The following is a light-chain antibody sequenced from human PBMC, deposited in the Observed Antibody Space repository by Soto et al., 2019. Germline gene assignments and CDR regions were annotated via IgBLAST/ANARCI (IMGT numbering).Light chain of an antibody. V-gene: IGKV3-20*01. CDR3: QQYGRSPL. J-gene: IGKJ2*01. CDR2: GTS. Sequence: ENVLTQSPGTLSLSPGETASLSCRASRGVGTSYLAWYQQKPGQAPRLLLYGTSNRATGIPDRFSGSGSGTDSTLTISGLEPEDFAVYFCQQYGRSPLFGQGTKLEIK. CDR1: RGVGTSY.